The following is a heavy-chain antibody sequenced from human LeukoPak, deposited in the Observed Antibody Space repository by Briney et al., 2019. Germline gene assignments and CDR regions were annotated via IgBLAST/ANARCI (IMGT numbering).Heavy chain of an antibody. CDR2: ISSSSSYI. D-gene: IGHD3-10*01. Sequence: GGSLRLSCAASGFTFSSYSMNWVRQAPGKGLEWVSYISSSSSYIYYADSVKGRFTISRDNAKNSLYLQMNSLRAEDTAVCYCARDHDITMVRGVNFDYWGQGTLVTVSS. CDR3: ARDHDITMVRGVNFDY. V-gene: IGHV3-21*05. CDR1: GFTFSSYS. J-gene: IGHJ4*02.